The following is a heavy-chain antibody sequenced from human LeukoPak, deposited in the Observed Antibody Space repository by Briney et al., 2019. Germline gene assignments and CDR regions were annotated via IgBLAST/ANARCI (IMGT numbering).Heavy chain of an antibody. CDR3: ARQTGSGLFILP. J-gene: IGHJ4*02. V-gene: IGHV4-39*01. D-gene: IGHD3/OR15-3a*01. CDR2: IYYSGST. CDR1: GGSISNSYYY. Sequence: SETLSLTCTVSGGSISNSYYYWGWIRQPPGKGLEWIGSIYYSGSTYYNPSLKSQVSISIDTSKNQFSLRLTSVTAADTAVYYCARQTGSGLFILPGGQGTLVTVSS.